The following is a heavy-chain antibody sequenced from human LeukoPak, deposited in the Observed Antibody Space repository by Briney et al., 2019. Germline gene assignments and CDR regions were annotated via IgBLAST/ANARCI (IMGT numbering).Heavy chain of an antibody. Sequence: SVKVSCKASGGTFSSYAISWVRQAPGQGLEWMGGIIPIFGTANYAQKFQGRVTITADESTSTAYMELSSLRSEDTAVYYCARTPSRGSYLFDYWGQGTLVTVSS. CDR1: GGTFSSYA. D-gene: IGHD3-16*01. V-gene: IGHV1-69*13. J-gene: IGHJ4*02. CDR2: IIPIFGTA. CDR3: ARTPSRGSYLFDY.